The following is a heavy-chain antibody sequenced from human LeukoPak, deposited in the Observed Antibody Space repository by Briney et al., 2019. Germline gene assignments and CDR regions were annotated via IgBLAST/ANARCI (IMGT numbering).Heavy chain of an antibody. CDR3: ARDSTVGGSPYFDY. D-gene: IGHD4-17*01. Sequence: SETLSLTCTVSGGSISSGGYYWSWIRQHPGKGLEWIGYIYYSGSTYYNPSLKSRVTISVDTSKNQFSLKLSSVTAADTAVYYCARDSTVGGSPYFDYWGQGTLVTVSS. J-gene: IGHJ4*02. CDR2: IYYSGST. V-gene: IGHV4-31*03. CDR1: GGSISSGGYY.